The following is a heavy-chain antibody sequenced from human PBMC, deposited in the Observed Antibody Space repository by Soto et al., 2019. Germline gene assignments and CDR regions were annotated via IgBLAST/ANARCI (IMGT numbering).Heavy chain of an antibody. CDR3: ARDEVPAANWLDR. Sequence: QVQLVQSGAEVKKPGASVKVSCKASGYIFANYGITWVRQAPGQGLEWMGWISGYNGNTKYAQNLQGRVTITSDTFTTTAYMELRNLRSDDTAVYYCARDEVPAANWLDRWGQGTLVTVSS. J-gene: IGHJ5*02. V-gene: IGHV1-18*01. CDR2: ISGYNGNT. CDR1: GYIFANYG. D-gene: IGHD2-2*01.